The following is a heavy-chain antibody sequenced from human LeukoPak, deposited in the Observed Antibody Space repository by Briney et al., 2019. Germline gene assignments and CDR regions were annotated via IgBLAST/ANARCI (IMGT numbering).Heavy chain of an antibody. V-gene: IGHV4-31*03. Sequence: PSETLSLTCTVSGGAISSGGYYWSWIRQHPGKGLEWIGYSYYSGSTYYNPSLKSRVTISVDTSKNQFSLKLSSVTAADTAVYYCARAALAIFAWIEPWGQGKLVTVSS. CDR3: ARAALAIFAWIEP. CDR1: GGAISSGGYY. J-gene: IGHJ5*02. CDR2: SYYSGST. D-gene: IGHD3-9*01.